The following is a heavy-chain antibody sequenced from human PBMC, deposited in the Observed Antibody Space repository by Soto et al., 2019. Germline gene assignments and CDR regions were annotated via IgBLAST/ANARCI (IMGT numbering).Heavy chain of an antibody. J-gene: IGHJ5*02. CDR1: GFSVSTSGVG. CDR2: LYWDDDK. D-gene: IGHD3-16*01. V-gene: IGHV2-5*02. Sequence: QITLKESGPTLVKPTQTLTLTCTFSGFSVSTSGVGVGWIRQPPGKALEWLALLYWDDDKRYSPSLKSRLTNTKDTSKNQVVLTMTNMDPVDTATYYCAHSLGEGWFDPWGQGTLVSVSS. CDR3: AHSLGEGWFDP.